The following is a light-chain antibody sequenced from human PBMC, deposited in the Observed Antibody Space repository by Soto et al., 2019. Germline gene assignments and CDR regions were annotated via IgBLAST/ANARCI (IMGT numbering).Light chain of an antibody. CDR2: NDN. J-gene: IGLJ3*02. CDR3: AAWDNSLKGWV. V-gene: IGLV1-44*01. Sequence: QSVLSQPPSASGTPGQRVTISCSGSSSNIGRNVVYWYQQFPGTAPKLLIHNDNRRPSGVPDRASGSKSGTSAPLAISGLQSEDEANYYCAAWDNSLKGWVFGGGTKVTVL. CDR1: SSNIGRNV.